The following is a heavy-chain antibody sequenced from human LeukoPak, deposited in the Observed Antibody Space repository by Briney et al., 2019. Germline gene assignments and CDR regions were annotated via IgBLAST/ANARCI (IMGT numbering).Heavy chain of an antibody. CDR2: IYPGDSDT. D-gene: IGHD5-12*01. Sequence: GESLKISCQASGYSFASYWIAWVRQVPGKGLEWMGIIYPGDSDTRYCPSFQGHVTISADKSMNTAYLQWSSLKASDTAIYYCAGSWISTWFDPWGQGTLVTVSS. J-gene: IGHJ5*02. CDR1: GYSFASYW. V-gene: IGHV5-51*01. CDR3: AGSWISTWFDP.